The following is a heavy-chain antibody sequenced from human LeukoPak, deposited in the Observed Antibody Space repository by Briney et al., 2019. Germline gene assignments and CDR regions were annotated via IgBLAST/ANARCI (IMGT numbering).Heavy chain of an antibody. Sequence: GGSLRLSCAASGFTFDDYAMHRVRQAPGKGLEWVSAISGSGGSTYYADSVKGRFTISRDNSKNTLYLQMNSLRAEDTAVYYCAKSPVYGYCSGGSCYWRGYFDYWGQGTLVTVSS. D-gene: IGHD2-15*01. J-gene: IGHJ4*02. CDR3: AKSPVYGYCSGGSCYWRGYFDY. CDR2: ISGSGGST. CDR1: GFTFDDYA. V-gene: IGHV3-23*01.